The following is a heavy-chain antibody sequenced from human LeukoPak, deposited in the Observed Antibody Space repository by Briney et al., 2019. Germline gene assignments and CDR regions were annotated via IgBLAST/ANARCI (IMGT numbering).Heavy chain of an antibody. J-gene: IGHJ4*02. V-gene: IGHV4-34*01. CDR1: GVSFDDYY. CDR3: TRMTAGHDY. CDR2: INHSGYT. Sequence: SETLSLTCAVSGVSFDDYYWSWVRQTSGKGLEWIGEINHSGYTNDSPSLKSRVTLSIDTSRKQFSLNLRSVTVADTGIYYCTRMTAGHDYWGQGTLVTVSS. D-gene: IGHD2-21*02.